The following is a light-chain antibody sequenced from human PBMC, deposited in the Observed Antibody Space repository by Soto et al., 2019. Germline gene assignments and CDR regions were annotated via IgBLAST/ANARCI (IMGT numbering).Light chain of an antibody. Sequence: DIQMTQSPSTLSASVGDRVTITCRASQSISDWLAWYQQKPGKAPKLLIYKASSLESGVPSRFSGSGYGKQLGLTFSSVQPKDFTTYCCQQYNSFARTFRQGTKEEV. CDR2: KAS. CDR3: QQYNSFART. V-gene: IGKV1-5*03. CDR1: QSISDW. J-gene: IGKJ1*01.